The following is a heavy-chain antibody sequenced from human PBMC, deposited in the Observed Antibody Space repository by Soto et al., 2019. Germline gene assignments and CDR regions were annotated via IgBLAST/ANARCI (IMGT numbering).Heavy chain of an antibody. CDR1: GGSISADY. J-gene: IGHJ5*02. CDR3: ARGRWFDP. CDR2: VYYTGST. Sequence: PSETLSLTCTVSGGSISADYWNWIRQPPGKGLELIGYVYYTGSTNYNPSHKSRVSLSLDPSKNQFSLNLSSVTAADTAVYFCARGRWFDPWGQGTLVTVSS. V-gene: IGHV4-59*01.